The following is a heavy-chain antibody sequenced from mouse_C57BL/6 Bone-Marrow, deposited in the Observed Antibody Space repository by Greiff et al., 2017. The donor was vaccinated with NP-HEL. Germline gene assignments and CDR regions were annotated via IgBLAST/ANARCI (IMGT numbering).Heavy chain of an antibody. J-gene: IGHJ4*01. V-gene: IGHV2-2*01. D-gene: IGHD1-1*01. CDR1: GFSLTSYG. Sequence: VQLQQSGPGLVQPSQSLSITCTVSGFSLTSYGVHWVRQSPGKGLEWLGVIWSGGSTDYNAAFISRLSISKDNSKIQVFFKMNSLQADDTAIYYCARTPLLLLRKDYWGQGTSVTVSS. CDR3: ARTPLLLLRKDY. CDR2: IWSGGST.